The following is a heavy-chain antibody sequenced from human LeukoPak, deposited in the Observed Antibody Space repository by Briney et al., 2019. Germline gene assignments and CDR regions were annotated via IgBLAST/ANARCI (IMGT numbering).Heavy chain of an antibody. V-gene: IGHV3-7*01. CDR3: ARGGLQRGDYFDY. CDR1: GFTFSSYW. Sequence: PGGSLGLSCAASGFTFSSYWMSWVRQAPGKGLEWVANIKQDGSEKYYVDSVKGRFTISRDNAKNSLYLQMNSLRAEDTAVYYCARGGLQRGDYFDYWGQGTLVTVSS. D-gene: IGHD5-24*01. J-gene: IGHJ4*02. CDR2: IKQDGSEK.